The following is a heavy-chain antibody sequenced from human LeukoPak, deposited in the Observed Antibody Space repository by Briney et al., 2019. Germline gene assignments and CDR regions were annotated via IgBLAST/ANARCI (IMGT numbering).Heavy chain of an antibody. V-gene: IGHV3-66*01. D-gene: IGHD3-16*02. CDR2: IYSGGST. J-gene: IGHJ4*02. CDR3: ARAEYRGLRGFMHDF. CDR1: GFSVSSNY. Sequence: PGGSLRLSCAASGFSVSSNYMSWVRQAPGKGLEWVSVIYSGGSTYYADSVKGRFTISRDNSKNTLYLQMNSLRAEDTAVYYCARAEYRGLRGFMHDFWGQGTLVTVSS.